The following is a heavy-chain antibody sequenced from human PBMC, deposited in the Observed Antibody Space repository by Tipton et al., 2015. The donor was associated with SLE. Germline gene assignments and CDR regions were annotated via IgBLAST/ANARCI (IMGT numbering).Heavy chain of an antibody. CDR2: INHSGST. Sequence: TLSLTCAVYGGSFSGYYWSWIRQPPGKGLEWIGEINHSGSTNYNPSLKSRVTISVDTSKSQFSLKLSSVTAADTAVYYCARDGAYSSGAGDYWGQGTLVTVSS. CDR1: GGSFSGYY. V-gene: IGHV4-34*01. CDR3: ARDGAYSSGAGDY. J-gene: IGHJ4*02. D-gene: IGHD6-19*01.